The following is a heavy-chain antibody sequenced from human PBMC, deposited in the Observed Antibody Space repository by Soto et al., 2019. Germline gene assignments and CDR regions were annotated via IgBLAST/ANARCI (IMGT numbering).Heavy chain of an antibody. J-gene: IGHJ4*02. Sequence: ASVKVSCKASGYTFTSYYMHWVRQAPGQGLEWMGIINPSGGSTSYAQKFQGRVTMTRDTSTSTVYMELSSLRSEDTAVYYCARVSPQGHPTYYFDYWGQGTLVTVSS. CDR3: ARVSPQGHPTYYFDY. CDR1: GYTFTSYY. D-gene: IGHD3-16*01. CDR2: INPSGGST. V-gene: IGHV1-46*01.